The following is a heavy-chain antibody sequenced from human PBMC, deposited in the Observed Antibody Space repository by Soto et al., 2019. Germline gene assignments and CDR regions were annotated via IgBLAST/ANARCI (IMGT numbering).Heavy chain of an antibody. V-gene: IGHV3-23*01. CDR2: ISGSGGST. CDR1: GFTFSSYA. CDR3: AKAHEYYYDSSGTELNYYYGMDV. Sequence: GGSLRLSCAASGFTFSSYAMIWVRQAPGKGLEWVSAISGSGGSTYYADSVKGRFTISRDNSKNTLYLQMNSLRAEDTAVYYCAKAHEYYYDSSGTELNYYYGMDVWGQGTTVTVSS. J-gene: IGHJ6*02. D-gene: IGHD3-22*01.